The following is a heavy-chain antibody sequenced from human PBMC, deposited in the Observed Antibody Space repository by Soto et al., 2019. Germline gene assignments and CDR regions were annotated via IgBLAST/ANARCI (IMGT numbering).Heavy chain of an antibody. CDR3: ATDALKSSTWAYYFDY. CDR1: GFTFSSYP. CDR2: ISGSGGST. D-gene: IGHD6-13*01. Sequence: EVQLLESGGGLVQPGGSLRISCLASGFTFSSYPMTWVRQAPGKGLEWVSTISGSGGSTHYADSVKGRFTISRDNSKNTLYLQMNSLSAEDSAVYYCATDALKSSTWAYYFDYWGQGTLVTVSS. J-gene: IGHJ4*02. V-gene: IGHV3-23*01.